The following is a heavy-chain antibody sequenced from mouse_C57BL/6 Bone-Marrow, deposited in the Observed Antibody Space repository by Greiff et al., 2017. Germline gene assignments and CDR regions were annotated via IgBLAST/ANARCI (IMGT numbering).Heavy chain of an antibody. D-gene: IGHD3-2*02. CDR2: IDPNSGGT. V-gene: IGHV1-72*01. CDR3: ALDSSGYEAWFAY. Sequence: QVQLQQPGAELVKPGASVKLSCKASGYNFTSYWMPWVKQRPGRGLEWIGRIDPNSGGTKYNEKFKSKATLTVDKPSSTAFMQLSSLTSEDSAVYYCALDSSGYEAWFAYWGQGTLVTVSA. CDR1: GYNFTSYW. J-gene: IGHJ3*01.